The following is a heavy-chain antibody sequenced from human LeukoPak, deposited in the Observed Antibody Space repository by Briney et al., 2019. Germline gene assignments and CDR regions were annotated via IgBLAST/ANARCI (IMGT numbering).Heavy chain of an antibody. CDR2: ISGSGGST. CDR3: ARYDGGSGPFDY. V-gene: IGHV3-23*01. D-gene: IGHD3-10*01. Sequence: GGSLRLSCVVSGFTVSNAWMSWVRQAPGKGLEWVSTISGSGGSTYYADSVKGRFTVSRDNSKNTLYLQMNSLRAEDTAVYYCARYDGGSGPFDYWGQGTLVTVSS. CDR1: GFTVSNAW. J-gene: IGHJ4*02.